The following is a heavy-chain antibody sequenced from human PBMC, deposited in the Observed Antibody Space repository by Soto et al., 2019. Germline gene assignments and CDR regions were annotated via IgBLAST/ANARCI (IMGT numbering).Heavy chain of an antibody. V-gene: IGHV3-23*01. CDR3: ARYIPGVRYYGMDV. CDR1: GFTFSSYA. Sequence: GGSLRLSCAASGFTFSSYAMQWVRQAPGKGLEWVSLIGESGTPTYYADSVKGRFTISRDNSENTLFLEMYSLRAEDTAVYYCARYIPGVRYYGMDVWGQGTTVTVSS. J-gene: IGHJ6*02. CDR2: IGESGTPT. D-gene: IGHD2-2*01.